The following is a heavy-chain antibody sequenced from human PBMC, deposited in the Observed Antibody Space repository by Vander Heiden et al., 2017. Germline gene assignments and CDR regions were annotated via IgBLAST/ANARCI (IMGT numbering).Heavy chain of an antibody. D-gene: IGHD1-1*01. J-gene: IGHJ4*02. Sequence: QITFKESGPTLVKPTQTLTLTCTFSVFSLSTSGLGVAWIRQPPGKALEWLAIIYSNDDKRYSPSLKSRLTITKDTSKNQVVLTLTNIDPVDTDTYHCAYRRVSGTNYFDYWGQGSLVTVSS. CDR1: VFSLSTSGLG. V-gene: IGHV2-5*01. CDR3: AYRRVSGTNYFDY. CDR2: IYSNDDK.